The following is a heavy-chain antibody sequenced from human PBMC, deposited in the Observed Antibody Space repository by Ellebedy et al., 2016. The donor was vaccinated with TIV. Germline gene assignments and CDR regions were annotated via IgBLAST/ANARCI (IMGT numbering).Heavy chain of an antibody. CDR3: ARDQWLGRAYYFDS. J-gene: IGHJ4*02. D-gene: IGHD6-19*01. CDR2: INEDGSEK. V-gene: IGHV3-7*01. CDR1: GFTFSSYW. Sequence: GGSLRLSCAASGFTFSSYWINWVRQAPGKGLEWVATINEDGSEKKYVDSVKGRFLISRDNTKNSLYLQMNSLTGEDTAVYYCARDQWLGRAYYFDSWGQGALLTVSS.